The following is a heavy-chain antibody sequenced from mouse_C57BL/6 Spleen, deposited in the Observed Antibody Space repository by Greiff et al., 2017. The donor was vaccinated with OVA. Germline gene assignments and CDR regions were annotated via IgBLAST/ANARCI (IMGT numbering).Heavy chain of an antibody. V-gene: IGHV2-5*01. CDR3: AKTATVVATDAMDY. D-gene: IGHD1-1*01. J-gene: IGHJ4*01. Sequence: QVQLQQSGPGLVQPSQSLSITCTVSGFSLTSYGVHWVRQSPGKGLEWLGVIWRGGSTAYNAAFMSRLSITKDNSKSQVFFKMNSLQADDTAIYYCAKTATVVATDAMDYWGQGTSVTVSS. CDR1: GFSLTSYG. CDR2: IWRGGST.